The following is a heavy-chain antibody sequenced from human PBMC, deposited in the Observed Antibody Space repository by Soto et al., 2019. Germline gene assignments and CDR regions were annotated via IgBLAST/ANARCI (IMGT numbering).Heavy chain of an antibody. V-gene: IGHV1-2*04. Sequence: ASVKVSCKASGYTFTGYYMHWVRQAPGQGLEWMGWINPNSGGTNYAQKFQGWVTMTRDTSISTAYMELSRLRSDDTAVYYCARDLGDGAVAGINFDYWGQGTLVTVSS. CDR2: INPNSGGT. CDR3: ARDLGDGAVAGINFDY. J-gene: IGHJ4*02. CDR1: GYTFTGYY. D-gene: IGHD6-19*01.